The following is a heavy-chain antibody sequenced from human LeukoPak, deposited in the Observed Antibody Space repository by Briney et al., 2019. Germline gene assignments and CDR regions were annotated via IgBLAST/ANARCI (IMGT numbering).Heavy chain of an antibody. V-gene: IGHV5-51*01. CDR2: IYPGDSDT. Sequence: GESLKIFCQSSGYCFTNYWIAWGRQMPGKGREWMGIIYPGDSDTRYSASFQRQVTISADKSISTAYLQWSSLKASDTAMFYCARSGSGTRFDYWGQGTLVTVSS. J-gene: IGHJ4*02. D-gene: IGHD6-19*01. CDR3: ARSGSGTRFDY. CDR1: GYCFTNYW.